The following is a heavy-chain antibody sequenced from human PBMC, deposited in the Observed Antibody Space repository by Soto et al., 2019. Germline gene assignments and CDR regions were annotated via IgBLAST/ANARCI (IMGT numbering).Heavy chain of an antibody. CDR3: AKDVSPYQWLYTMGYYFDY. J-gene: IGHJ4*02. D-gene: IGHD6-19*01. CDR1: GFTFSSYA. V-gene: IGHV3-23*01. CDR2: ISGSGGST. Sequence: PGGSLRLSCAASGFTFSSYAMSWVRQAPGKGLEWVSAISGSGGSTYYADSVKGRFTISRDNSKNTLYLQMNSLRAEDTAVYYCAKDVSPYQWLYTMGYYFDYWGQGTLVT.